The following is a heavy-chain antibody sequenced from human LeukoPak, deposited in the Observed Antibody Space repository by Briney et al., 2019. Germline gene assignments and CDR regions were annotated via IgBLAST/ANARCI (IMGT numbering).Heavy chain of an antibody. Sequence: ASVKASCKASGYTFTGYYMHWVRQAPGQGLEWMGWINPNSGGTNYAQKFQGRVTMTRDTSISTAYMELSRLRSDDTAVYYCARDLLVGYCSGGSCLHYYYYMDVWGKGTTVTISS. V-gene: IGHV1-2*02. D-gene: IGHD2-15*01. J-gene: IGHJ6*03. CDR2: INPNSGGT. CDR3: ARDLLVGYCSGGSCLHYYYYMDV. CDR1: GYTFTGYY.